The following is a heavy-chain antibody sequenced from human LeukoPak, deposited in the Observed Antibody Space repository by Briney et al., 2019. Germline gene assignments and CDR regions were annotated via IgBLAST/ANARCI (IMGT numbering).Heavy chain of an antibody. Sequence: SETLSLTCTVSGVSISSYYWSWIRQPPGKGLEWIGYIYYSGSTNYNPSLKSRVTISVDTSKNQFSLKLSSVTAADTAVYYCARHSVLRYFDWLLSPKSAFDIWGQGTMVTVSS. CDR3: ARHSVLRYFDWLLSPKSAFDI. V-gene: IGHV4-59*08. CDR2: IYYSGST. CDR1: GVSISSYY. D-gene: IGHD3-9*01. J-gene: IGHJ3*02.